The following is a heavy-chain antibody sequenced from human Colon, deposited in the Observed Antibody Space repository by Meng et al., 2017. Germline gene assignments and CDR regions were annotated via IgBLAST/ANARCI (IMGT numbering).Heavy chain of an antibody. Sequence: GGSLRLSCAASGFTFSSYAMSWVRQAPGKGLEWVSAISGSGGSTYYADSVKGRFTISRDNSKNTLYLQMNSLRAEDTAVYYCAKSVVVVVAAVDNAFDIWGQGTMVTVSS. V-gene: IGHV3-23*01. CDR3: AKSVVVVVAAVDNAFDI. D-gene: IGHD2-15*01. J-gene: IGHJ3*02. CDR2: ISGSGGST. CDR1: GFTFSSYA.